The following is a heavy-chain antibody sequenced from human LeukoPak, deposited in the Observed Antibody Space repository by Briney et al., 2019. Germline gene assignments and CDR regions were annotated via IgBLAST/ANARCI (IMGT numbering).Heavy chain of an antibody. Sequence: PGGSLRLSCAASGFTVSSNYMSWVRQAPGKGLEWVANIKQDGSEKYSVDSVKGRFTISRENAKNSLYLQMNSLRAEDTAVYYCARVRSTVTIARGFDIWGQGTMVTVSS. V-gene: IGHV3-7*03. CDR3: ARVRSTVTIARGFDI. D-gene: IGHD4-17*01. J-gene: IGHJ3*02. CDR1: GFTVSSNY. CDR2: IKQDGSEK.